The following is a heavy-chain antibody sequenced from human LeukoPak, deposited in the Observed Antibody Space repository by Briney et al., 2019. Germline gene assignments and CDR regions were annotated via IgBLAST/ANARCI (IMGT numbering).Heavy chain of an antibody. CDR2: INPDGSTT. CDR1: GFTFSGYW. CDR3: ARGYSGTYRSDY. Sequence: GGSLRLSCAASGFTFSGYWMHWVRQVPGKGLVRVSRINPDGSTTTYADSVKGRFTISRDSAKNTLYLQMDSLRAEDTAVYYCARGYSGTYRSDYWGQGTLVTVSS. D-gene: IGHD1-26*01. J-gene: IGHJ4*02. V-gene: IGHV3-74*01.